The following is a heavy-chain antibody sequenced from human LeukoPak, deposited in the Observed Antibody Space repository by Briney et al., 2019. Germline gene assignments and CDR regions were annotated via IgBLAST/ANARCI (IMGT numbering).Heavy chain of an antibody. J-gene: IGHJ4*02. CDR3: ARDNSRIAAAGSGGLFDY. CDR1: GFTFSSYG. CDR2: IWYDGSNK. V-gene: IGHV3-33*01. Sequence: GGSLRLSCAASGFTFSSYGMHWVRQAPGKGLEWVAVIWYDGSNKYYADSVKGRFTISRDNSKNTLYLQMNSLRAEDTAVYYCARDNSRIAAAGSGGLFDYWGQGILVTVSS. D-gene: IGHD6-13*01.